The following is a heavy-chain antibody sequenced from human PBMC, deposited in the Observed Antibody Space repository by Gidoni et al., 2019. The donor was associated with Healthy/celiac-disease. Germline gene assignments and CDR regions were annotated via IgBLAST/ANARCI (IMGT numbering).Heavy chain of an antibody. D-gene: IGHD5-18*01. CDR1: GFTFSSHA. Sequence: QVQLVASGGGVVQPGRSLSPSCAASGFTFSSHAMHWVRQAPGKGLEWVAVISYDGSNKYYADSVKGRFTISRDNSKNTLYLQMNSLRAEDTAVYYCARPTYPRGYSYGPIDYWGQGTLVTVSS. CDR2: ISYDGSNK. J-gene: IGHJ4*02. CDR3: ARPTYPRGYSYGPIDY. V-gene: IGHV3-30*16.